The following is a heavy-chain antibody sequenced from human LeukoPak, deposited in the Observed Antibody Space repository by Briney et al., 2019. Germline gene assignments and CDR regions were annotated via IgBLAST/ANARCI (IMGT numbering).Heavy chain of an antibody. CDR2: ISRSGTYK. J-gene: IGHJ4*02. D-gene: IGHD2-2*01. CDR3: ARDRDIVVVPAAHPNYFDY. V-gene: IGHV3-21*01. Sequence: GGSLRLSCAASGFTFSSYSMNWVRQAPGKGLEWVSSISRSGTYKNYADSVKGRFTLSRDNAKNLMILQMNCLRAEDTAVYYCARDRDIVVVPAAHPNYFDYWGQGTLVTVS. CDR1: GFTFSSYS.